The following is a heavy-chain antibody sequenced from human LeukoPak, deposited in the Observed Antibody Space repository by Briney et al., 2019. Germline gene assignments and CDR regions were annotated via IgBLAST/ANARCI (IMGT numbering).Heavy chain of an antibody. CDR3: ARDRGRIQLWQRVDWYFDL. CDR1: GGSISSGGYY. J-gene: IGHJ2*01. V-gene: IGHV4-31*03. CDR2: IYYSGST. Sequence: SQTLSLTCTVSGGSISSGGYYWSWIRQYPGKGLEWIGYIYYSGSTYYNPSLKSRVTISVDTSKNQFSLKLSSVTAADTAVYYCARDRGRIQLWQRVDWYFDLWGRGTLVTVSS. D-gene: IGHD5-18*01.